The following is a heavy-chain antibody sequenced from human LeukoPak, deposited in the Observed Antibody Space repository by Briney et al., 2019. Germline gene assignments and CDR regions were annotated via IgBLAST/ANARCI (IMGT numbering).Heavy chain of an antibody. CDR2: ISNRWSDT. V-gene: IGHV3-21*01. CDR3: AREIVFVESSGNAFDI. D-gene: IGHD3-22*01. Sequence: GGSLRLSCAASGFTFRSYEMNWVRQAPGKGLEWVSSISNRWSDTYYADSVKGRFTISRDNAKNSLYLKMNSLRAEDTALYHCAREIVFVESSGNAFDIWGQGTMVTVSA. CDR1: GFTFRSYE. J-gene: IGHJ3*02.